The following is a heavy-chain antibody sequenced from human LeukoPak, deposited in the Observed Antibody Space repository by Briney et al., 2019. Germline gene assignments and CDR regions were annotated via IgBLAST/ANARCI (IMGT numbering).Heavy chain of an antibody. V-gene: IGHV3-74*01. CDR2: INSDGSST. J-gene: IGHJ4*02. CDR3: ARDKGDYYDSSGYSVDY. CDR1: GFTFGSYW. D-gene: IGHD3-22*01. Sequence: PGGSLRLSCAASGFTFGSYWMHWVRQAPGKGLVWVSRINSDGSSTSYADSVKGRFTISRDNAKNTLYLQMNSLRAEDTAVYYCARDKGDYYDSSGYSVDYWGQGTLVTVSS.